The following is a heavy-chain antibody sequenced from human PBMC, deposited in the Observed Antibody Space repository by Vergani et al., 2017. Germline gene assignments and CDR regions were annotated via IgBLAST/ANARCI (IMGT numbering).Heavy chain of an antibody. CDR3: ARDGELVFGTAGYCSSTSCYPDY. CDR2: ISYDGSNK. Sequence: QVQLVESGGGVVQPGRSLRLSCAASGFTFSSYAMHWVRQAPGKGLEWVAVISYDGSNKYYADSVKGRFTISRDNSKNTLYLQMTSLRAEDTAVYYCARDGELVFGTAGYCSSTSCYPDYWGQGTLVTVSS. V-gene: IGHV3-30-3*01. D-gene: IGHD2-2*01. CDR1: GFTFSSYA. J-gene: IGHJ4*02.